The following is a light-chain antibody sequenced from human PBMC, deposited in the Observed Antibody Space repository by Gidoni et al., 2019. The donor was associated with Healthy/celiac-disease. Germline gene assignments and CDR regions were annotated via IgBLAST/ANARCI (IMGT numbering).Light chain of an antibody. V-gene: IGKV4-1*01. CDR2: WAS. Sequence: DIVMTQSPDSLAVSLGERATINCKSSQSVLYSSNNKNYLAWYPQKPGQPPKLLIYWASTRESGVPDRFSGSGSGTDFTLTISSLQAEDVAVYYCQQYYSTPLTFGGXTKVEIK. CDR1: QSVLYSSNNKNY. J-gene: IGKJ4*01. CDR3: QQYYSTPLT.